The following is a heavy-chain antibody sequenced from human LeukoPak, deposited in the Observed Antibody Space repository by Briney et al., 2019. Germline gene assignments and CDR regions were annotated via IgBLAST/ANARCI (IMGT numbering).Heavy chain of an antibody. Sequence: PGGSLRLSCAASGFTFSSYGMHWVRQAPGKGLEWVAVIWYDGSNKYYADSVKGRFTISRDNSKNTLYLQMNSLRAEDTAVYYCARSHHGYCSSTSCYFYYYYGMDVWGQGTTVTVSS. J-gene: IGHJ6*02. D-gene: IGHD2-2*01. V-gene: IGHV3-33*01. CDR2: IWYDGSNK. CDR1: GFTFSSYG. CDR3: ARSHHGYCSSTSCYFYYYYGMDV.